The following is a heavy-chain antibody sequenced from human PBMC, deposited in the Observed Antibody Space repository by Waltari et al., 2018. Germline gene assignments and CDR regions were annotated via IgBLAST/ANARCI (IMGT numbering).Heavy chain of an antibody. V-gene: IGHV4-4*07. D-gene: IGHD2-15*01. Sequence: QVQLQESGPGLVKPSETLSLTCTVPVGSISSYYWSWIRQPAGKGREWIGRIYTSGSTNYNPSLKSRVTMSVDTSKNQFSLKLSSVTAADTAVYYCARDSGYCSGGSCYWWFDPWGQGTLVTVSS. CDR2: IYTSGST. CDR1: VGSISSYY. CDR3: ARDSGYCSGGSCYWWFDP. J-gene: IGHJ5*02.